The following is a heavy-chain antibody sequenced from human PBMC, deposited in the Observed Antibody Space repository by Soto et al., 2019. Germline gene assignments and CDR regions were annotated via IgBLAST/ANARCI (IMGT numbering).Heavy chain of an antibody. Sequence: VRLSCAASEFTFSSYAMSWVRQAPGKGLEWVSGFTGSGGSTYYADSVKGRFTISRDNSKNMLYLQMNSLRAEDTAIYYCAKDYSSSWFYFDYWGQGTLVTVSS. J-gene: IGHJ4*02. CDR1: EFTFSSYA. D-gene: IGHD6-13*01. CDR2: FTGSGGST. CDR3: AKDYSSSWFYFDY. V-gene: IGHV3-23*01.